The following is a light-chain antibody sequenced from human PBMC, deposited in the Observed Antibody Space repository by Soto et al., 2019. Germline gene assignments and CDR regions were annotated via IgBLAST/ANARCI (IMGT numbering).Light chain of an antibody. CDR2: GAS. Sequence: EIVLTHSPANLPLSPGERATLSCRASQRVSSTLAWYQQQPGQAPRLLIYGASTRAAGIPDRFSGSGSGTEFTLTISGLQSDDFAVYYCQQFNNWPPWTFGQGTKVDIK. V-gene: IGKV3-15*01. CDR3: QQFNNWPPWT. J-gene: IGKJ1*01. CDR1: QRVSST.